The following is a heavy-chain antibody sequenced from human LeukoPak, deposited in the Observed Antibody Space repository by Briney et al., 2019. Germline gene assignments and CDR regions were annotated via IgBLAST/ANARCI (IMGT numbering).Heavy chain of an antibody. Sequence: SETLSLTCAVYGGSFSGYYWSWIRQPPGKGLEWIGEINHSGSTNYNPSLKSRVTISVDTSKNQFSLKLSSVTAADTAVYYCALAAMVGGRVDYWGHGTLVTVSS. J-gene: IGHJ4*01. V-gene: IGHV4-34*01. CDR2: INHSGST. CDR3: ALAAMVGGRVDY. CDR1: GGSFSGYY. D-gene: IGHD5-18*01.